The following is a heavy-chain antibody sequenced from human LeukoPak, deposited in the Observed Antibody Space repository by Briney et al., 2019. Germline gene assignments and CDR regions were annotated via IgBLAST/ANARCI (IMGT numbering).Heavy chain of an antibody. D-gene: IGHD2-21*02. Sequence: PGGSLRLSCAASGFTFSSFVMSWVRQAPGKGLEWVSSISDSGGNKYYADSVKGRFTISRDTSKNTVYLQMNSLRAEDTALYYCAKGYGGSCYSSFDCWGQGTLVTVSS. CDR3: AKGYGGSCYSSFDC. CDR2: ISDSGGNK. V-gene: IGHV3-23*01. CDR1: GFTFSSFV. J-gene: IGHJ4*02.